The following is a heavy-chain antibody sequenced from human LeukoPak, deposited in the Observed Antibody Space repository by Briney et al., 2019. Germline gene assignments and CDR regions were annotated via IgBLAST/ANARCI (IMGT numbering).Heavy chain of an antibody. V-gene: IGHV3-74*01. Sequence: PGGSLRLSCAASGFTFSSYWMHWVRQAPGKGLVWVSRINTDGSSTSYADSVKGRFTISRDNAKNTLYLQMNSLRAEDTAVYYCARDSPEGWFDPWGQGTLVTVSS. CDR3: ARDSPEGWFDP. CDR1: GFTFSSYW. CDR2: INTDGSST. J-gene: IGHJ5*02.